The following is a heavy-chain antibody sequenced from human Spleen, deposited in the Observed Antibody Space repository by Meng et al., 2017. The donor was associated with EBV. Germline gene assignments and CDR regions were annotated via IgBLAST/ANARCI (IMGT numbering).Heavy chain of an antibody. D-gene: IGHD2-15*01. V-gene: IGHV4-4*02. CDR1: GDSIDSINW. Sequence: AQVQASGPGLVKPSGTLSLTCAVSGDSIDSINWWNWVRQPPGKGLEWIGEIYHSGHTNYNPSLRSRVIMSVDKSKNQFSLDLTSVTAADTAIYYCATAHCSGGGCPGGSWGQGTLVTVSS. CDR3: ATAHCSGGGCPGGS. CDR2: IYHSGHT. J-gene: IGHJ5*02.